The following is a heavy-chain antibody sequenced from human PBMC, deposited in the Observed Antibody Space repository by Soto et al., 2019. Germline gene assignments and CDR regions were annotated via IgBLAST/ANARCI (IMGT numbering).Heavy chain of an antibody. D-gene: IGHD6-19*01. CDR1: GFTFITDS. Sequence: EVQLVESGGGLVQRGGSLRLSCVASGFTFITDSMNWVRQAPGTGLEWVAPISTSGVTRYYADSVKGRFTISRDNAKPSLYLQMDRLRNEDTAVYYCARFFGSGFDYWGQGTLVTVSS. CDR2: ISTSGVTR. J-gene: IGHJ4*02. V-gene: IGHV3-48*02. CDR3: ARFFGSGFDY.